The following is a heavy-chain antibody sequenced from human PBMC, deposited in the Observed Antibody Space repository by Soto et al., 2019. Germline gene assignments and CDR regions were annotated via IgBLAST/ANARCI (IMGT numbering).Heavy chain of an antibody. CDR1: GDSIGTGAFY. J-gene: IGHJ6*02. V-gene: IGHV4-31*03. D-gene: IGHD3-3*01. CDR2: VSVSGNA. Sequence: HLQESGPGLVAPSQTLSLRCIVSGDSIGTGAFYWPWIRQFPGKGLEWIGYVSVSGNAYYNPSLQSRVAMSIETSENQLSLRLLSVTAADAAVYFCARALGGVSSSGMDVWGQGTTVTVSS. CDR3: ARALGGVSSSGMDV.